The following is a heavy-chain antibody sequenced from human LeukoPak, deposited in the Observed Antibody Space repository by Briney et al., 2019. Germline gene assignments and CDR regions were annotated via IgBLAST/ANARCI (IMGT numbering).Heavy chain of an antibody. J-gene: IGHJ4*02. D-gene: IGHD3-22*01. Sequence: GGSLRLSCAASGFTFSSYSMNWVRQAPGKGLEWVSSISRSSIYKYYADSMKGRFTISRDNAKNSVYLQVNSVRAEDTAVYYCARGRYDSSGYYALFDYWGRGTLVTVSS. V-gene: IGHV3-21*01. CDR1: GFTFSSYS. CDR2: ISRSSIYK. CDR3: ARGRYDSSGYYALFDY.